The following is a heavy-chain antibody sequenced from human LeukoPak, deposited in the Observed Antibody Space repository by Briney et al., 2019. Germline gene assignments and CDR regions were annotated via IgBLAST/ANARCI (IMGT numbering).Heavy chain of an antibody. Sequence: ASVKVSCKASGYTFTGHYMHWVRQAPGQGLEWMGWINPNSGGTNYAQKFQGRVTMTRDTSISTAYMELSRLRSDDTAVYYCAREYSSSWYPSQHFDYWGQGTLVTVSS. CDR3: AREYSSSWYPSQHFDY. CDR2: INPNSGGT. J-gene: IGHJ4*02. V-gene: IGHV1-2*02. CDR1: GYTFTGHY. D-gene: IGHD6-13*01.